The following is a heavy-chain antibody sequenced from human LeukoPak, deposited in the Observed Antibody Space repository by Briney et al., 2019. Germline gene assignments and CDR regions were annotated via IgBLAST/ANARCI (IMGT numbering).Heavy chain of an antibody. J-gene: IGHJ5*02. CDR1: GGTFSSYA. CDR2: IIPIFGTA. Sequence: GASVKVSCKASGGTFSSYAISWVRQAPGQGLEWMGGIIPIFGTANYAQKFQGRVTITADKSTSTVYMELSSLRSEDTAVYYCARFTNYYDSSGYGGDWFDPWGQGTLVTVSS. V-gene: IGHV1-69*06. CDR3: ARFTNYYDSSGYGGDWFDP. D-gene: IGHD3-22*01.